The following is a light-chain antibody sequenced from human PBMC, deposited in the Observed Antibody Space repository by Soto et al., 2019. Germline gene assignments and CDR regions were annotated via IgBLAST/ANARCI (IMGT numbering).Light chain of an antibody. CDR2: AAS. V-gene: IGKV1-9*01. J-gene: IGKJ5*01. Sequence: DIQMTQSPSSLSASVGDRVTITCRASQGISTYLNWYQQKPGKAPKVLIYAASSLQSGVPSRFSGSGSGTEFTLTISGLLPEDFATYHCQQLNTLPFTFGQGTRLEIK. CDR3: QQLNTLPFT. CDR1: QGISTY.